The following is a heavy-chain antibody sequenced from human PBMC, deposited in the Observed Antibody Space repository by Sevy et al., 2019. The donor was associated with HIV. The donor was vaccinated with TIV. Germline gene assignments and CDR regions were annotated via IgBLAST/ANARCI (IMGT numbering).Heavy chain of an antibody. Sequence: GGSLRLSCAASGFTFTNYWMHWVRQAPGKGLVWVSRVDNDGSGTNYADSVKGRFTISRDNAKNPVYLQMNSLRAEETAVYYCTRDMYGIDYWGQGPLVTVSS. CDR2: VDNDGSGT. V-gene: IGHV3-74*01. CDR1: GFTFTNYW. D-gene: IGHD2-8*01. J-gene: IGHJ4*02. CDR3: TRDMYGIDY.